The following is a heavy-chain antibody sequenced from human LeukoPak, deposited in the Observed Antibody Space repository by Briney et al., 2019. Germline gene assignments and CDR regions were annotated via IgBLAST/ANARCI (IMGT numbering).Heavy chain of an antibody. V-gene: IGHV1-69*01. J-gene: IGHJ2*01. CDR2: IIPIFGTA. D-gene: IGHD3-22*01. CDR3: ARGLKYYYDSSGYFGWYFDL. CDR1: GGTFSSYA. Sequence: GSSVNVSCKASGGTFSSYAISWVRQAPGQGLEWMGGIIPIFGTANYAQKFQGRVTITADESTSTAYMELSSLRSEDTAVYYCARGLKYYYDSSGYFGWYFDLWGRGTLVTVSS.